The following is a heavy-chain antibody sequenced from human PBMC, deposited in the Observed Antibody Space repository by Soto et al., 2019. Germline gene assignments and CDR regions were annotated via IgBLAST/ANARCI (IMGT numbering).Heavy chain of an antibody. CDR2: IDYTGGYS. CDR1: GFTFSSYA. Sequence: PGGSLRLSCAASGFTFSSYAMNWVRQAPGKGLEWVSTIDYTGGYSYYADSVKGRFTISRDNSQKTLDLQMNSLRAEDTAVYYCAKGKRMDILLMVYAIGAAPYRMDAWGPGTMVTVSS. J-gene: IGHJ6*02. D-gene: IGHD2-8*01. V-gene: IGHV3-23*01. CDR3: AKGKRMDILLMVYAIGAAPYRMDA.